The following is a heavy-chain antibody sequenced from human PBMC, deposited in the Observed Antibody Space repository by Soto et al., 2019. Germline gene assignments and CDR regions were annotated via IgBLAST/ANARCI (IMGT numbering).Heavy chain of an antibody. D-gene: IGHD3-9*01. Sequence: ASVKVSCKASGYTFTGCYMHWVRQAPGQGLEWMGWINPNSGGTNYAQKFQGRVTMTRDTSISTAYMELSRLRSDDTAVYYCARGLKYDILTGYDPSTNWFDPWGQGTLVTVSS. J-gene: IGHJ5*02. CDR3: ARGLKYDILTGYDPSTNWFDP. CDR1: GYTFTGCY. V-gene: IGHV1-2*02. CDR2: INPNSGGT.